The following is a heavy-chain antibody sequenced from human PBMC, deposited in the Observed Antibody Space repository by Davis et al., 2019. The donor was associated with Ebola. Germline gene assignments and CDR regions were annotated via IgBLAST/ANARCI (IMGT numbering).Heavy chain of an antibody. CDR2: VNSGSTNV. J-gene: IGHJ6*04. CDR1: GFTFSSYN. V-gene: IGHV3-21*01. CDR3: ARGTAIAAASWGYYYYGMDV. Sequence: GESLKISCAASGFTFSSYNMNWVRQAPGQGLEWVSSVNSGSTNVYYADPAKGRFTISRDNAKNSLYLQMNSLRAEDTAVYYCARGTAIAAASWGYYYYGMDVWGKGTTVTVSS. D-gene: IGHD6-13*01.